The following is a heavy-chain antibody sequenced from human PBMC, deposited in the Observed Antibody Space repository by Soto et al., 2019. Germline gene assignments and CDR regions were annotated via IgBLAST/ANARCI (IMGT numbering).Heavy chain of an antibody. Sequence: ASVKVSCKASGYTFTSYTMHWVRQAPGQRLEWMGWINSGNGNTKYLQNFQGRVTITRDTSASTAYMELSSLRSEDTAVYYCARDRGRYHDPPSSAFDYWGQGTLVTVSS. CDR3: ARDRGRYHDPPSSAFDY. V-gene: IGHV1-3*01. CDR1: GYTFTSYT. J-gene: IGHJ4*02. D-gene: IGHD3-22*01. CDR2: INSGNGNT.